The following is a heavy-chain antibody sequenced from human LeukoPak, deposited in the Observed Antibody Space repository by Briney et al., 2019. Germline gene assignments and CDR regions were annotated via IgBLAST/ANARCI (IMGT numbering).Heavy chain of an antibody. V-gene: IGHV1-69*04. CDR1: GGTFSSYA. Sequence: ASVKVSCKASGGTFSSYAISWVRQAPGQGLEWMGRIIPILGIANYAQKFQGRVTITADKSTSTAYMELSSLRSEDTAVYYCARESDSSGRRGAFDIWGQGTMVTVSS. CDR2: IIPILGIA. J-gene: IGHJ3*02. D-gene: IGHD3-22*01. CDR3: ARESDSSGRRGAFDI.